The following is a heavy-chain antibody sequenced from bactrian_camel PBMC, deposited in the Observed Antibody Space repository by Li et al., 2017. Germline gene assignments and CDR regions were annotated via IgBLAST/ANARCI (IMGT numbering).Heavy chain of an antibody. D-gene: IGHD7*01. CDR2: IRGRTT. J-gene: IGHJ4*01. Sequence: HVQLVESGGGSVQAGGSLTLSCEFSGDIDRASCIAWFRWGPGKEREGVATIRGRTTVYADSVKGRFTISRDTAKNTLYLQMDSLKAEDTAMYYCAAHWSGGDRFRMGSYTYWGQGTQVTVS. CDR3: AAHWSGGDRFRMGSYTY. CDR1: GDIDRASC. V-gene: IGHV3S53*01.